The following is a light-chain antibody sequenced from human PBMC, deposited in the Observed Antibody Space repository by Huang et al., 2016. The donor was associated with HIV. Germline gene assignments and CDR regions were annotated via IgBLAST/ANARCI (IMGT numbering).Light chain of an antibody. Sequence: DIQMTQSPSSLSASVGDRVTITCRARQSIRNYLNWYQQKPGKAPKLLIYAASSLQSGVPSRVSGSGSGTDFTLTISSLQPEDSAAYYCQQSYSPRTFGPGTKVDIK. J-gene: IGKJ3*01. CDR3: QQSYSPRT. CDR2: AAS. V-gene: IGKV1-39*01. CDR1: QSIRNY.